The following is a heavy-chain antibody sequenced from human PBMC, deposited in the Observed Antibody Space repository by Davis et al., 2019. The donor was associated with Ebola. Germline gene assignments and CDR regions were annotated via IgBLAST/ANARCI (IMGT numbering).Heavy chain of an antibody. J-gene: IGHJ3*02. CDR1: GNSFSSHW. CDR2: IFTGSSDT. D-gene: IGHD1-20*01. V-gene: IGHV5-51*01. Sequence: GESLKISCQDSGNSFSSHWIGWXXXXXXXXXXXXFIIFTGSSDTRYRPSFRGQVTISADKSFKTAFLQWSSLKASDTARYNCATLRRTITGMDDGFDIWGQGTMVTASS. CDR3: ATLRRTITGMDDGFDI.